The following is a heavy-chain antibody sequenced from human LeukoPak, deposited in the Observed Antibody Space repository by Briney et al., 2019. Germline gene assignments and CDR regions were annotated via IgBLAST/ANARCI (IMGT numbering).Heavy chain of an antibody. CDR2: INHSGST. CDR1: GGSFSGYY. CDR3: ARGSSGYYYPPDY. J-gene: IGHJ4*02. Sequence: SETLSLTCAVYGGSFSGYYWSWIRQPPGKGLEWIGEINHSGSTNYNPSLKSRVAISVDTSKNQFSLKLSSVTAADTAVYYCARGSSGYYYPPDYWGQGTLVTVSS. V-gene: IGHV4-34*01. D-gene: IGHD3-22*01.